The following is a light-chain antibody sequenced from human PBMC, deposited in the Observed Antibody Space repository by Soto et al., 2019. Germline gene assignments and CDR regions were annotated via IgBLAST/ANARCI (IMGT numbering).Light chain of an antibody. Sequence: QSVLTQPPSVSATPGQGVTLSCSGGDSNIGSTAVNWYQQVPGTTPKLLIYSSNQRPSGVPDRISGSKSGTSASLAISGLQSDDEDDYYCAAWDDDLNVWLFGGGTQLTVL. J-gene: IGLJ7*01. CDR1: DSNIGSTA. CDR3: AAWDDDLNVWL. V-gene: IGLV1-44*01. CDR2: SSN.